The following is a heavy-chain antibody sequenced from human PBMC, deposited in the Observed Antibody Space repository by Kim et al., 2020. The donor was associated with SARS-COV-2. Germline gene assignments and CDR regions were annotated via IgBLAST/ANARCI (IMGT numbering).Heavy chain of an antibody. V-gene: IGHV3-53*01. CDR3: ARDRVNYYGSGSYYNDPPGYYYYGMDV. Sequence: GGSLRLSCAASGFTVSSNYMSWVRQAPGKGLEWVSVIYSGGSTYYADSVKGRFTISRDNSKNTLYLQMNSLRAEDTAVYYCARDRVNYYGSGSYYNDPPGYYYYGMDVWGQGTTVTVSS. CDR2: IYSGGST. CDR1: GFTVSSNY. D-gene: IGHD3-10*01. J-gene: IGHJ6*02.